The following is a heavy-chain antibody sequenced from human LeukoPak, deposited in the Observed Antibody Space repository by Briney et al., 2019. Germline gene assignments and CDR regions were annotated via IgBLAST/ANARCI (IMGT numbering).Heavy chain of an antibody. CDR3: ARHVSSSRVAYDV. Sequence: GESLKTSFKGSGYSFTSYWIGLVRQMPGKGLELMGIIYPGDSDTRYSPSFQGQVTLPVDKSIRTPYLEWSSLKASDTAMYYCARHVSSSRVAYDVWGQGTMVTVSS. CDR1: GYSFTSYW. V-gene: IGHV5-51*01. J-gene: IGHJ3*01. CDR2: IYPGDSDT. D-gene: IGHD2-2*01.